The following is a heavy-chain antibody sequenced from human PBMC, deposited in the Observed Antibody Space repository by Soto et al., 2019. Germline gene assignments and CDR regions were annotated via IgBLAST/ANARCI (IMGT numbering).Heavy chain of an antibody. CDR2: TYYRSKWYN. CDR3: AREVYAGGYNYGYSTDYYYMDV. D-gene: IGHD5-18*01. Sequence: SQTLSLTCAISGDSVSSNSAAWNWIRQSPSRGLEWLGRTYYRSKWYNDYAVSVKSRITINPDTSKNHFSLQLNSVTPEDTAVYYCAREVYAGGYNYGYSTDYYYMDVWGKGTTVTVSS. J-gene: IGHJ6*03. CDR1: GDSVSSNSAA. V-gene: IGHV6-1*01.